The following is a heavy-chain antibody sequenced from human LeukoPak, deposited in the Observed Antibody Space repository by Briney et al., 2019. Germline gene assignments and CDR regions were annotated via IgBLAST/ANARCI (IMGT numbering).Heavy chain of an antibody. D-gene: IGHD2-8*01. CDR2: IYYSGST. J-gene: IGHJ5*02. Sequence: SETLSLTCTVSGVSISSYYWTWIRQPPGEELEWIGYIYYSGSTNYNPSLKSRVTISVDTSKNQFSLKLSSVTAEDTAVYYCAKDGLLMARSGGGWFDPWGQGTLVTVSS. V-gene: IGHV4-59*01. CDR3: AKDGLLMARSGGGWFDP. CDR1: GVSISSYY.